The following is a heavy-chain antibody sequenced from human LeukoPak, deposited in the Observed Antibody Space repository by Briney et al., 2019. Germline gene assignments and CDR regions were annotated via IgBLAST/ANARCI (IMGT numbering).Heavy chain of an antibody. Sequence: GGSLRLSCAASGYTFSSYSINWVRQAPGKGLEWVSSISVGSNYIYYADSVRGRFSISRDGARNSLYLQMDSLRGDDTAVYYCARSRRNSDRSGYYYYYDYWGQGTLVTVSS. V-gene: IGHV3-21*01. D-gene: IGHD3-22*01. J-gene: IGHJ4*02. CDR2: ISVGSNYI. CDR1: GYTFSSYS. CDR3: ARSRRNSDRSGYYYYYDY.